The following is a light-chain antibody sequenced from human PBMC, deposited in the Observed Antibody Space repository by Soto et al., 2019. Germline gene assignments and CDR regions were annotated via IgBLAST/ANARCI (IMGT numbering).Light chain of an antibody. CDR2: WAS. V-gene: IGKV4-1*01. Sequence: DIVMTQSPDSLAVSLGERATINCKSSQSVLYSSNNKNYLAWYQQKPGQPPKLLIYWASTRESGVPDRFSSSVSGTDFTLTISSLQAEDGAGYYCQQYYSTPLTFGGGTKVEIK. CDR3: QQYYSTPLT. J-gene: IGKJ4*01. CDR1: QSVLYSSNNKNY.